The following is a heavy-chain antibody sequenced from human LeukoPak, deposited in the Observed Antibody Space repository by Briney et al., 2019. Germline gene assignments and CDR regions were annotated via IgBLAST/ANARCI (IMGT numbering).Heavy chain of an antibody. CDR1: GYXFTSYY. D-gene: IGHD4-23*01. V-gene: IGHV1-46*01. CDR3: ARGRSPYGGVYYFDY. Sequence: ASVKVSCKASGYXFTSYYMHWLGQPPGQGLEWMGVIKPSAGSTSYVQKCQGRVTMTRDTSTSTVYMELSSLRSEDTAVYYCARGRSPYGGVYYFDYWGQGTLVTVSS. J-gene: IGHJ4*02. CDR2: IKPSAGST.